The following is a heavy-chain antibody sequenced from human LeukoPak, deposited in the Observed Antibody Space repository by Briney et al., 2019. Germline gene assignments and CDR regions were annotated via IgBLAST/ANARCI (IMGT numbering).Heavy chain of an antibody. J-gene: IGHJ6*03. CDR2: IYHSGST. Sequence: SETLSLTCTVSGYSISSGYYWGWIRHPPGKGLEWIGSIYHSGSTYYNPSLKSRVTISVDTSKNQFSRKRSSVTSADTAVYYCAVMATTDSYYYYYYMDVGGKGTTVTVSS. CDR3: AVMATTDSYYYYYYMDV. V-gene: IGHV4-38-2*02. CDR1: GYSISSGYY. D-gene: IGHD5-24*01.